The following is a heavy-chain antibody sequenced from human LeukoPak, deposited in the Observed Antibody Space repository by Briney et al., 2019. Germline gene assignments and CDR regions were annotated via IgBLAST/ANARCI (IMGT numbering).Heavy chain of an antibody. CDR3: AKGKRNIAARPAAFDY. J-gene: IGHJ4*02. D-gene: IGHD6-6*01. Sequence: GGSLRLSCAASGFTFDDYAMHWVRQAPGKGLEWVSGISWNSGSIGYADSVKGRFTISRDNAKNSLYLQMNSLRAEDTAVYYCAKGKRNIAARPAAFDYWGQGTLVTVSS. V-gene: IGHV3-9*01. CDR2: ISWNSGSI. CDR1: GFTFDDYA.